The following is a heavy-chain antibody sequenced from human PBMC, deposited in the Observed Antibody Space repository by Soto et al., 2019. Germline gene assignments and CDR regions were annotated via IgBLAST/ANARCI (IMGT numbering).Heavy chain of an antibody. Sequence: SQTLSLTCVISGDSVSSNSAGWNWIRQSPSRGLEWLGRTYYKSKWNNDYALSVKSRITINPDTSKNQFSLHLYTVTPEDTAVYYCTGITWFRGMDVWGQGTPVTVSS. CDR3: TGITWFRGMDV. J-gene: IGHJ6*02. CDR2: TYYKSKWNN. CDR1: GDSVSSNSAG. V-gene: IGHV6-1*01. D-gene: IGHD3-10*01.